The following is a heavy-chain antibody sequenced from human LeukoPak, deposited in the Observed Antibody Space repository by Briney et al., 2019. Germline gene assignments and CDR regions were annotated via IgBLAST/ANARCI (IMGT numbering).Heavy chain of an antibody. CDR3: ARDDGSGSYYAFDI. CDR2: ISSSSSYI. CDR1: GFTFSSYS. Sequence: GGSLRLSCAASGFTFSSYSMNWVRQAPGKGLEWVSSISSSSSYIYYADSVKGRFTISRDNAKNSLYLQMNSLRAEDTAVYYCARDDGSGSYYAFDIWGQGTVVTVSS. V-gene: IGHV3-21*01. J-gene: IGHJ3*02. D-gene: IGHD3-10*01.